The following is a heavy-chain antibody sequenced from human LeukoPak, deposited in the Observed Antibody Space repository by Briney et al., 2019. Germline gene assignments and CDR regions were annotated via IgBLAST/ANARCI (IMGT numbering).Heavy chain of an antibody. V-gene: IGHV3-21*01. CDR3: AIPPEIVATIGRHFDY. Sequence: PGGSLRLSCVASGFTFSSYSMNWVRQAPGTRLEWVSSISSSSSYIYYGDSVKGRFSISRDNAKNSLYLQMNSLRAEDTAVYYCAIPPEIVATIGRHFDYWGQGTLVTVSS. CDR1: GFTFSSYS. J-gene: IGHJ4*02. D-gene: IGHD5-12*01. CDR2: ISSSSSYI.